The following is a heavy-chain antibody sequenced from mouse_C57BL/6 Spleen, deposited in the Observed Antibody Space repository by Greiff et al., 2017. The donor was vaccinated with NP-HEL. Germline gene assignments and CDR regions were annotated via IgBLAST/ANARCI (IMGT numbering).Heavy chain of an antibody. CDR2: ISDGGSYT. V-gene: IGHV5-4*03. J-gene: IGHJ2*01. Sequence: DVKLVESGGGLVKPGGSLKLSCAASGFTFSSYAMSWVRQTPEQRLEWVATISDGGSYTCYPDNVKGRFTISRDNAKNNLYLQMSHLKSEDTAMYYCARSYGILDYWGQGTTRTVSS. CDR1: GFTFSSYA. CDR3: ARSYGILDY. D-gene: IGHD2-10*02.